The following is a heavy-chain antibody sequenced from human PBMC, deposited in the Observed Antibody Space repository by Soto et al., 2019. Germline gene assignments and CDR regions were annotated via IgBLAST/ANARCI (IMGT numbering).Heavy chain of an antibody. Sequence: SETLSLTCTVSGGSVSSDYWSWIRQPPGKGLEWIGYNHNSGNTDYNPSLKSRVTISLDASRNEFSLSLRSVTAADTAVYYCAKGGWYEDHWGQGTLVTVSS. CDR1: GGSVSSDY. CDR3: AKGGWYEDH. J-gene: IGHJ4*02. V-gene: IGHV4-59*08. CDR2: NHNSGNT. D-gene: IGHD6-19*01.